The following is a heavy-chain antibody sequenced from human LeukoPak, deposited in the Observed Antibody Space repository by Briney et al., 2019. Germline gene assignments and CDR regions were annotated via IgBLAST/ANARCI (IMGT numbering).Heavy chain of an antibody. Sequence: PGGSLRLSCAASGFTFSGYGMHWVRQAPGKGLEWVAVISNDGSNKYYADSVKGRFTISRGNSKNTLYLLMNSLRAEDTAVYYCAKDRDMVRGENYFDYWGQGTLVTVSS. CDR3: AKDRDMVRGENYFDY. J-gene: IGHJ4*02. D-gene: IGHD3-10*01. CDR1: GFTFSGYG. V-gene: IGHV3-30*18. CDR2: ISNDGSNK.